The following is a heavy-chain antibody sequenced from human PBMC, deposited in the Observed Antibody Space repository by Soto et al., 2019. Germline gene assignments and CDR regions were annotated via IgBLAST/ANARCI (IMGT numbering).Heavy chain of an antibody. D-gene: IGHD2-15*01. CDR3: ARGPAGGLRGGVSY. CDR1: GYTFTNYX. CDR2: ISAYNGDT. J-gene: IGHJ4*02. Sequence: QVQLVQSGGEVKKPGASXXVSCKTSGYTFTNYXITWVRQAPGQGLKWMGWISAYNGDTNYAQKFQGRVIMTTDTSTTTAYMELRSLRSDDTAVYYCARGPAGGLRGGVSYWGQGTLVTVSS. V-gene: IGHV1-18*04.